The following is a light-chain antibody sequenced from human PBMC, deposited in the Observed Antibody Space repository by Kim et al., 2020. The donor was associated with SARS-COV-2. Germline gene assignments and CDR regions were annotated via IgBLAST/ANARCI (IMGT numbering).Light chain of an antibody. V-gene: IGKV1-39*01. CDR1: QSIGTR. CDR3: QQSYSTPWLS. Sequence: IQMTQSPSSLAASVGDRVTIACRASQSIGTRLNWYQQRPGKAPKLLIYAASSLQSGVPSRFSGTGSGTDFTLTISSLQPEDFATYYCQQSYSTPWLSFGGGTKLE. J-gene: IGKJ4*01. CDR2: AAS.